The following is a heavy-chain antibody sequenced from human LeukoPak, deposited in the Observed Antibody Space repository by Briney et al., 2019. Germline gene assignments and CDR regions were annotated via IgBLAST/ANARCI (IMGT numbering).Heavy chain of an antibody. D-gene: IGHD4-17*01. Sequence: TLSLTCTVSGGSISSGDYYWSWIRQPPGKGLEWIGYIYYSGSTYYNPSLKSRVTISVDTSKNQFSLKLSSVTAADTAAYYCASEGPTVSGAFDIWGQGTMVTVSS. J-gene: IGHJ3*02. CDR3: ASEGPTVSGAFDI. CDR2: IYYSGST. CDR1: GGSISSGDYY. V-gene: IGHV4-30-4*01.